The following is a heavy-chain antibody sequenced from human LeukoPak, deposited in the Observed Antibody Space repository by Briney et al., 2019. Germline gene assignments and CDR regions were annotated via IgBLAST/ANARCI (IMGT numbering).Heavy chain of an antibody. V-gene: IGHV4-39*01. D-gene: IGHD4-17*01. CDR3: ARGPTVTTDY. CDR1: GGPISSRPYY. J-gene: IGHJ4*02. CDR2: IYSSGDT. Sequence: SETLSLTCSVSGGPISSRPYYWGWFRQSPGKGLEWIAYIYSSGDTYYNPSLKSRVTMSIDTSKRQFSLQLSSVTATDTAVYYCARGPTVTTDYWGQGTQVTVSS.